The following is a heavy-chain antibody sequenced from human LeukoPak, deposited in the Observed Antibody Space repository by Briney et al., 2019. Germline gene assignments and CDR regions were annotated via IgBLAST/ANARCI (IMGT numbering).Heavy chain of an antibody. CDR2: ISPDGRNI. CDR3: AKDNYDYGDYDGGDY. Sequence: GGSLRLPCAASGFTLSDYWMNWVRQAPGKGPVWVSHISPDGRNIAYADSVKGRFTISRDNSKNTLYLQMNSLRAEDTALYYCAKDNYDYGDYDGGDYWGQGTLVTVSS. D-gene: IGHD4-17*01. V-gene: IGHV3-74*01. CDR1: GFTLSDYW. J-gene: IGHJ4*02.